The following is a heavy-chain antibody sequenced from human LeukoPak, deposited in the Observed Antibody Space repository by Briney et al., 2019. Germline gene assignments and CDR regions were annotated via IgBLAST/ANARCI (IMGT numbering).Heavy chain of an antibody. CDR2: ISSSGGST. V-gene: IGHV3-23*01. CDR3: AKSTGYSTTGRDFDS. CDR1: GFTFNTYA. Sequence: PGESLRLSCAASGFTFNTYAMSCVRQAPGKGLEWVSAISSSGGSTFHADSVKGRFTISRDNSKNTLYLQLSSLRAEDTAVYSCAKSTGYSTTGRDFDSWGRGTLVTVSS. J-gene: IGHJ4*02. D-gene: IGHD6-13*01.